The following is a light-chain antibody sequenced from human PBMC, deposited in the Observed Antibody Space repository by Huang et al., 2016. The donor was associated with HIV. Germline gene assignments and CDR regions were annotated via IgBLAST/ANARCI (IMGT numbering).Light chain of an antibody. Sequence: IILTQSPATLSVSPGEGATLSCRASQSIGTNLAWDQQRPGQAPRLLMYGASTRATGVPDRFSGSGSGTEFNLNLSSLQSEDFATYYCQHYSNWPPLTFGGGTKVDI. V-gene: IGKV3-15*01. CDR1: QSIGTN. CDR2: GAS. J-gene: IGKJ4*01. CDR3: QHYSNWPPLT.